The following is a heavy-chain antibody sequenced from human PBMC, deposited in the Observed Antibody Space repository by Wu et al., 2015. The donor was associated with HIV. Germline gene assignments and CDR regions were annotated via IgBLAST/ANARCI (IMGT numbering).Heavy chain of an antibody. V-gene: IGHV1-46*01. Sequence: QVQLAQSGTEVKKPGASVTVSCKASGYIFTDYNLHWVRHAPGQGLEWMGIIHPSVGSPMYAQKFQGRVTMTRDTSTGTVYLELSTLRSEDSALYYCARSYCSGDCYADYWGQGTLVTVSS. CDR3: ARSYCSGDCYADY. D-gene: IGHD2-21*02. J-gene: IGHJ4*02. CDR1: GYIFTDYN. CDR2: IHPSVGSP.